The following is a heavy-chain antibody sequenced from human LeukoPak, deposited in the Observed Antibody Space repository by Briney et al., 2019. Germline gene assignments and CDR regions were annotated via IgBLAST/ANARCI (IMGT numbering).Heavy chain of an antibody. J-gene: IGHJ4*02. CDR2: IYYSGST. D-gene: IGHD6-13*01. V-gene: IGHV4-39*01. CDR3: ARRATYGVRRERVNIQDSSSRWGLPTNCFDY. Sequence: SETLSLTCTVSGGSISSSSYYWGWIRQPPGKGLEWIGSIYYSGSTYYNPSLKSRVTISVDTSKNQFSLKLSSVTAADTAVYYCARRATYGVRRERVNIQDSSSRWGLPTNCFDYWGQGTLVTVSS. CDR1: GGSISSSSYY.